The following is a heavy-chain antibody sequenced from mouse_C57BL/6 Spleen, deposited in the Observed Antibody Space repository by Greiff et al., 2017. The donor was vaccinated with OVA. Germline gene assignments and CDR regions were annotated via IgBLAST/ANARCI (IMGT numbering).Heavy chain of an antibody. J-gene: IGHJ3*01. CDR2: IYPGDGDT. Sequence: QVQLQQSGPELVKPGASVKISCKASGYAFSSSWMNWVKQRPGKGLEWIGRIYPGDGDTNYNGKFKGKATLTADKSSSTAYMQLSSLTSEDSAVYFCARPQDSSGFPFAYWGQGTLVTVSA. CDR1: GYAFSSSW. CDR3: ARPQDSSGFPFAY. D-gene: IGHD3-2*02. V-gene: IGHV1-82*01.